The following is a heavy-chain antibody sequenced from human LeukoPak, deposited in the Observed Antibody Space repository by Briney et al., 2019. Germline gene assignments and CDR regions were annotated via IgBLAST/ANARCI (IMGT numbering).Heavy chain of an antibody. CDR2: IYNSGST. D-gene: IGHD2-8*01. Sequence: SETLSLTCTVSGGSISSGGYYWSWIRQPAGKGLEWIGRIYNSGSTNYNPSLKSRVTISVDTSKNQFSLKLSSVTAADTAVYYCAKDSPTHCTNGVCWPDYWGQGTLVTVSS. CDR3: AKDSPTHCTNGVCWPDY. J-gene: IGHJ4*02. V-gene: IGHV4-61*02. CDR1: GGSISSGGYY.